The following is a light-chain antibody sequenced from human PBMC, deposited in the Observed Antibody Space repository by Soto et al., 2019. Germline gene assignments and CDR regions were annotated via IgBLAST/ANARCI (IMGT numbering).Light chain of an antibody. CDR1: QSLPTKA. Sequence: EIVLTQSPGTLSLSPGERVTLSCRASQSLPTKALAWYQQRPGQTPRLLIYGASTRDTAIPDRFNGSGSGTDFTLTISSLQSEDFAVYYCQQYNNWPRWTFGQGTKVEIK. J-gene: IGKJ1*01. CDR2: GAS. V-gene: IGKV3D-15*01. CDR3: QQYNNWPRWT.